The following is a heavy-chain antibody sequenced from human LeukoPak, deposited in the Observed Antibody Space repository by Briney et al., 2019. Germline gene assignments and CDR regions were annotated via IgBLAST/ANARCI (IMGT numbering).Heavy chain of an antibody. V-gene: IGHV4-61*02. D-gene: IGHD6-19*01. Sequence: SETLSLTCTVSGGSISSGRYYWSWIRQPAGKGLEWIGRIYTSGSTNYNPSLKSRVTISVDTSKNQFSLKLSSVTAADTAVYYCAGNSGWYYWFDPWGQGTLVTVSS. J-gene: IGHJ5*02. CDR3: AGNSGWYYWFDP. CDR2: IYTSGST. CDR1: GGSISSGRYY.